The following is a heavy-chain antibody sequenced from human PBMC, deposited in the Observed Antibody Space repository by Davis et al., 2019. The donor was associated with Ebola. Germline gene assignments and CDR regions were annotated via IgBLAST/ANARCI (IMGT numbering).Heavy chain of an antibody. CDR2: IIPMLDIA. CDR1: GSTFRSDI. V-gene: IGHV1-69*02. CDR3: TTPGGQDSGYDVFDI. J-gene: IGHJ3*02. D-gene: IGHD5-12*01. Sequence: AASVKVSCKASGSTFRSDIINWVRQAPRQGLEWMGRIIPMLDIANYAQKFQGRVTVTRDTSTTTVYMDLSSLRSEDTALYYCTTPGGQDSGYDVFDIWGQGTMVTVSS.